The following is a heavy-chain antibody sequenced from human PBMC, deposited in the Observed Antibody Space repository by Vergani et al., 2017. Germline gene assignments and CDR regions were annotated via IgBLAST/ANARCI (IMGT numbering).Heavy chain of an antibody. CDR2: ITPFNGNT. D-gene: IGHD2-2*01. V-gene: IGHV1-45*02. J-gene: IGHJ5*02. Sequence: QMQLVQSGAEVKKTGSSVKVSCKASGYTFTYRYLHWVRQAPGQALEWMGWITPFNGNTNYAQKFQDRVTITRDRSMSTAYMELSSLRSEDTAMYYCAFAESSTRCINSVCINPETGSWLDPWSQGTLVTVSS. CDR1: GYTFTYRY. CDR3: AFAESSTRCINSVCINPETGSWLDP.